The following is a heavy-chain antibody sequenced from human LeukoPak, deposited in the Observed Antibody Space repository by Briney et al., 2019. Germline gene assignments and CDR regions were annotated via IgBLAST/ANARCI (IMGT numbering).Heavy chain of an antibody. D-gene: IGHD3-10*01. J-gene: IGHJ3*02. CDR3: ASSEGTVDAFDI. CDR2: IYYSGST. Sequence: SETLSLTCTVSGGSISSYYWSWIRQPPGKGLEWIGYIYYSGSTNYNPSLKSRVTISVDTSKNQFSLKLRSVTAADTAVYYCASSEGTVDAFDIWGQGTMVTVSS. V-gene: IGHV4-59*08. CDR1: GGSISSYY.